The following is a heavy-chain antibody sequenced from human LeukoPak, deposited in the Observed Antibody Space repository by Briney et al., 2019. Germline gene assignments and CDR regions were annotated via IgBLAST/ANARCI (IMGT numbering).Heavy chain of an antibody. CDR1: GYTFTSYG. Sequence: GASVKVSCKASGYTFTSYGITWVRQAPGQGLEWMGWINPNSGGTNYAQKFQGRVTMTRDTSISTAYMELSRLRSDDTAVYYCARDPSSSWPYWGQGTLVTVSS. D-gene: IGHD6-13*01. V-gene: IGHV1-2*02. J-gene: IGHJ4*02. CDR2: INPNSGGT. CDR3: ARDPSSSWPY.